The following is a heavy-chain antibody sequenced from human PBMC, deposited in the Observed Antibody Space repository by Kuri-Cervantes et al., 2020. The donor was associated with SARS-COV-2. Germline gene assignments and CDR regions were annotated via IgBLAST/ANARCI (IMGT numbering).Heavy chain of an antibody. J-gene: IGHJ4*02. V-gene: IGHV3-30*04. CDR1: GFTFSSYA. CDR2: ISYDGSNK. CDR3: ARDRITMIVELTR. D-gene: IGHD3-22*01. Sequence: GESLKISCAASGFTFSSYAMHWVRQAPGKGPEWVAVISYDGSNKYYADSVKGRFTISRDNSKNTLYLQMNSLRAEDTAVYYCARDRITMIVELTRWGQGTLVTVSS.